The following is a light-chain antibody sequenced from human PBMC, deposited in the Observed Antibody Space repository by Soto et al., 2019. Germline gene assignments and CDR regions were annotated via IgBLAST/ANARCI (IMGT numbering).Light chain of an antibody. Sequence: DVQMTQSPSSLSASVGDRVTITCRASQTISTYLHWYQQKPGKAPKLLIYADSSVQSGVPSRFSGSGSGTDVTLRISSLQPEDFATYCYQRRYNSLGYAWGQGNRLDIK. V-gene: IGKV1-39*01. J-gene: IGKJ2*01. CDR1: QTISTY. CDR2: ADS. CDR3: QRRYNSLGYA.